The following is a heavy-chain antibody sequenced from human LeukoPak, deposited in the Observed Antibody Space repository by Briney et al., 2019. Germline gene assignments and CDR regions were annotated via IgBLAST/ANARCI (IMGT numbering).Heavy chain of an antibody. CDR1: GGSFSGYY. CDR2: INHSGST. D-gene: IGHD6-13*01. V-gene: IGHV4-34*01. Sequence: SETLSLTCAVYGGSFSGYYWSWIRQPPGKGLEWIGEINHSGSTNYNPSLKSRVTISVDTSKNQFSLKLSSVTAADTAVYYCARALEASGRYSSSWYPGGYWGQGTLVTVSS. J-gene: IGHJ4*02. CDR3: ARALEASGRYSSSWYPGGY.